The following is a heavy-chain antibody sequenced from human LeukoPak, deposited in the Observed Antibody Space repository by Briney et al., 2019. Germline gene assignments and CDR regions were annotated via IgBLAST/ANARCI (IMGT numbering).Heavy chain of an antibody. CDR1: GGSISSGSYY. Sequence: SEPLSLTRTVSGGSISSGSYYWSWIRQPAGKGLEWIGRIYTSGSTNYNPSLQSRVTISVDTSKNQFSLKLSSVTAADTAVYYCAREIMVRGVITYYFDYWGQGTLVTVSS. CDR3: AREIMVRGVITYYFDY. V-gene: IGHV4-61*02. D-gene: IGHD3-10*01. CDR2: IYTSGST. J-gene: IGHJ4*02.